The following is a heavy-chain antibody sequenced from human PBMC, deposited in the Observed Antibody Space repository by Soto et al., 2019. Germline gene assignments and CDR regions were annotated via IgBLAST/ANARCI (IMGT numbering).Heavy chain of an antibody. D-gene: IGHD6-13*01. J-gene: IGHJ4*02. Sequence: EVQLVESGGGFAQPGGSLRLSCVDSGFTFSSSWMHWVRQVPGKGLVWVSYVNDDGTSTSYADSVKGRFTISRDNAKNTLYLQMSSLSVEVTAVYHCARAGISWSKFDSLGQGTLVTVSS. CDR1: GFTFSSSW. CDR3: ARAGISWSKFDS. V-gene: IGHV3-74*01. CDR2: VNDDGTST.